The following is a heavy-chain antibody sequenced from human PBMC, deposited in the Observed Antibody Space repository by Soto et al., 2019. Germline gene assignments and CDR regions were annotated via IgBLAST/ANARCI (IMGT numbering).Heavy chain of an antibody. V-gene: IGHV4-34*01. CDR3: ARGDINIVVVGFDY. D-gene: IGHD2-21*01. CDR1: GGSFSGYY. J-gene: IGHJ4*02. Sequence: SETLSLTCAVYGGSFSGYYWSWIRQPPGKGLEWIGEINHSGSTNYNPSLKSRVTISVDTSKNQFSLKLSSVTAADTAVYYCARGDINIVVVGFDYWGQGTLVTVSS. CDR2: INHSGST.